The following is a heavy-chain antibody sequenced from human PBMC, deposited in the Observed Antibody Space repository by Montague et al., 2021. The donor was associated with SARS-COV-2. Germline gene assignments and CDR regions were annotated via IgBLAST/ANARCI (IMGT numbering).Heavy chain of an antibody. CDR1: GASFNGYY. V-gene: IGHV4-34*01. D-gene: IGHD1-26*01. J-gene: IGHJ6*02. CDR2: VNHSCST. Sequence: SETLSLTCTVSGASFNGYYLCWIRQPQGKGLEWIWEVNHSCSTNSNPSLTSRVTISVDTSKNHFSLKLSSVTAADTAVYYCARSGGVYTESDYLEDYYYGMDVWGLGTTVTVSS. CDR3: ARSGGVYTESDYLEDYYYGMDV.